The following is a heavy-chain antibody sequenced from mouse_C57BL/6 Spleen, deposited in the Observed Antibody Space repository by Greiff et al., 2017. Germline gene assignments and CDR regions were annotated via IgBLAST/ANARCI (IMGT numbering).Heavy chain of an antibody. CDR2: IDPENGDT. CDR3: TRYYGSRSWFAY. D-gene: IGHD1-1*01. V-gene: IGHV14-4*01. CDR1: GFNIKDDY. Sequence: VQLQQSGAELVRPGASVKLSCTASGFNIKDDYMHWVKQRPEQGLEWIGWIDPENGDTEYASKFQGKATITADTTSKTAYLQLSSLTSEDTAVYYCTRYYGSRSWFAYWGQGTLVTVSA. J-gene: IGHJ3*01.